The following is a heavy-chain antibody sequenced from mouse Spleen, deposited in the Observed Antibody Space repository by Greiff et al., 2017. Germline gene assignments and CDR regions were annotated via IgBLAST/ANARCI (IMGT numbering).Heavy chain of an antibody. D-gene: IGHD3-3*01. J-gene: IGHJ2*01. CDR3: ARGDVKDY. Sequence: QVHVKQSGAELARPGASVKLSCKASGYTFTSYGISWVKQRTGQGLEWIGEIYPRSGNTYYNEKFKGKATLTADKSSSTAYMELRSLTSEDSAVYFCARGDVKDYWGQGTTLTVSS. CDR2: IYPRSGNT. CDR1: GYTFTSYG. V-gene: IGHV1-81*01.